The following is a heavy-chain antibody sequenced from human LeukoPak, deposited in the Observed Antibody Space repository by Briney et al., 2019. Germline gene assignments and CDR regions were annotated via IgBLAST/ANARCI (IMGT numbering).Heavy chain of an antibody. CDR2: IYPGDSDT. Sequence: GESLKISCKGSGYSFTSYWIGWVRQMPGKGLEWMGIIYPGDSDTRYSPSFEGQVTLSADKSISTAYLQWSSLKASDTATYYCAKFTSGHLDYWGQGTLVIVSS. CDR3: AKFTSGHLDY. D-gene: IGHD1-1*01. CDR1: GYSFTSYW. V-gene: IGHV5-51*01. J-gene: IGHJ4*02.